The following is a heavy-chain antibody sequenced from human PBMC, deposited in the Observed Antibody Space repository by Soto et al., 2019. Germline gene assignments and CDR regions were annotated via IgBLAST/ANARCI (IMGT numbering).Heavy chain of an antibody. CDR2: INPNSGGT. J-gene: IGHJ6*02. CDR1: GYTLTGYY. CDR3: EXXNSSXPYYYYGMDV. D-gene: IGHD6-13*01. Sequence: SVKVSCKASGYTLTGYYMHWVRQAPGQGLEWMGWINPNSGGTNYAQKFQGWVTMTRDTSISTAYMELSRLRSDDTAVYYCEXXNSSXPYYYYGMDVWGQGTTVTVSS. V-gene: IGHV1-2*04.